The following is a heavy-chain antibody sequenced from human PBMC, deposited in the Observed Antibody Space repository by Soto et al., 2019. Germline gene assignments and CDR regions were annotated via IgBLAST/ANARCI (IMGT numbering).Heavy chain of an antibody. V-gene: IGHV3-74*01. J-gene: IGHJ4*02. CDR2: IDHDGST. Sequence: EVQLVESGGGLVQPGGSLRLSCAASGFTFSNYWMHWVRPAPGKGLAWVARIDHDGSTDYAGSVRGRFTVSRDNAENMLYLQMNSLRDDDTALYYCVRDSHGDYWGQGTLVTVSS. CDR3: VRDSHGDY. CDR1: GFTFSNYW.